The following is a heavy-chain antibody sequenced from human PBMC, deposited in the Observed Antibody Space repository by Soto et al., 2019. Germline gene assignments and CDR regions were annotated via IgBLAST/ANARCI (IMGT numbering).Heavy chain of an antibody. Sequence: LGEALKISCKGSGYSVTSYWISWMRQMPGKGLEWMGRIDPSDSYTNYSPSFQGHVTISADKSISTAYLQWSSLKASDTAMYYCASYIAVAGLDYWGQGTLVTVSS. CDR1: GYSVTSYW. CDR2: IDPSDSYT. CDR3: ASYIAVAGLDY. V-gene: IGHV5-10-1*01. J-gene: IGHJ4*02. D-gene: IGHD6-19*01.